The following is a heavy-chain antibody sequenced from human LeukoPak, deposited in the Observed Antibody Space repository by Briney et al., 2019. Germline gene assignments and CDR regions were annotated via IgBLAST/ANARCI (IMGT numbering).Heavy chain of an antibody. CDR2: INHSGST. J-gene: IGHJ4*02. D-gene: IGHD5-24*01. V-gene: IGHV4-34*01. CDR3: ARVRRDGYNDY. CDR1: GGSFSGYY. Sequence: PSETLSLTCAVYGGSFSGYYWSWIRQPPGKGLEWIGEINHSGSTNYNPSLKSRVTISVDTSKNQFSLKLSSVTAADTAVYYCARVRRDGYNDYWGQGTLVTVSS.